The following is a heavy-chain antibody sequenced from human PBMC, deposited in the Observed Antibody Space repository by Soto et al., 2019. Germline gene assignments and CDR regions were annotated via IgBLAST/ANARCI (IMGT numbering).Heavy chain of an antibody. Sequence: EVQLVESGGGLVQPGGSLRLSCVASGFTFSLYWMNWVRQAPGKGLEWVANIKPDGSAGYYVDSVKGRFTISRDNAKKSLYLQMNSLRVEDTAVYYCAREGRLLGTWDYWGLGTLVTVSS. V-gene: IGHV3-7*01. CDR2: IKPDGSAG. D-gene: IGHD3-16*01. CDR1: GFTFSLYW. CDR3: AREGRLLGTWDY. J-gene: IGHJ4*02.